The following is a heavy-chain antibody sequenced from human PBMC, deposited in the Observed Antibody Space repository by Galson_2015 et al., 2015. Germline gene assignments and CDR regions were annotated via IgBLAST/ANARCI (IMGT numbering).Heavy chain of an antibody. CDR1: GGSISSSNW. D-gene: IGHD3-3*01. CDR3: AARGTIFGVVITLGWFDP. CDR2: IYHSGST. V-gene: IGHV4-4*02. J-gene: IGHJ5*02. Sequence: ETLSLTCAVSGGSISSSNWWRWVRQPPGKGLEWIGEIYHSGSTNYNPSLKSRVTISVDKSKNQFSLKLSSVTAADTAVYYCAARGTIFGVVITLGWFDPWGQGTLVTVSS.